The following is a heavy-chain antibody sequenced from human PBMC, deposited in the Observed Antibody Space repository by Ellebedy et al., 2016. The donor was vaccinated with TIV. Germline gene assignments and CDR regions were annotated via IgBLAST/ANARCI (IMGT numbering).Heavy chain of an antibody. CDR2: IYYSGST. CDR1: GGSISGYF. V-gene: IGHV4-39*01. J-gene: IGHJ4*02. CDR3: ARPFDSSGYFYSD. Sequence: SETLSLTCTVSGGSISGYFWGWIRQPPGKGLEWIGTIYYSGSTYYNPSLKSRVTISVDMSKNQFSLKLNSVTAADTAVYYCARPFDSSGYFYSDWGQGTLVTVSS. D-gene: IGHD3-22*01.